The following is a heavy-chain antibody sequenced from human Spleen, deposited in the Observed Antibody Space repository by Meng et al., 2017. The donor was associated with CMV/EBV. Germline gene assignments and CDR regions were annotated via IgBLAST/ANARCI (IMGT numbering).Heavy chain of an antibody. CDR3: ARRGSSTISFYYAMDV. J-gene: IGHJ6*02. Sequence: ASVKVSCKASGYTFTGYYMHWVRQAPGQGLEWMGWINPNSGGTNYAQKFQGRVTMTRDTSISTAYMELSRLRSDDTAVYYCARRGSSTISFYYAMDVWGQGTTVTVSS. CDR2: INPNSGGT. V-gene: IGHV1-2*02. CDR1: GYTFTGYY. D-gene: IGHD2-2*01.